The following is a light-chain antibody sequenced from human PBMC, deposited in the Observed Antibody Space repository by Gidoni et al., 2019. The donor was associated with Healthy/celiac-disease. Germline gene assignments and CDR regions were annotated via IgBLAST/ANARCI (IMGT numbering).Light chain of an antibody. CDR3: QQYENLPLT. V-gene: IGKV1-33*01. CDR2: DTS. CDR1: QDISNY. J-gene: IGKJ4*01. Sequence: DMQMTQSTSYLSASVGDRVPITCPASQDISNYLTWYQQKPGKAPKLLIYDTSNLETGVPSRFSGSGSGTDFTFTISSLQPEDIATYYCQQYENLPLTFGGGTKVEIK.